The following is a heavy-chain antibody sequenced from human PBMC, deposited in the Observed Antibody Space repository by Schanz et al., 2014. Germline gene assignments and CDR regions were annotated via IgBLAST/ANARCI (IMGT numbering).Heavy chain of an antibody. CDR3: ARAQGVIRLYYGVDV. D-gene: IGHD3-10*01. CDR1: GFTVSSNY. J-gene: IGHJ6*02. CDR2: IYSSGST. V-gene: IGHV3-66*02. Sequence: EVHLVESGGGLVQPGGSLRLSCAASGFTVSSNYMSWVRQAPGKGLEWVSTIYSSGSTYYADSVRGRFTISRDNSMNTVYLQMNSLRSDDAAVYYCARAQGVIRLYYGVDVWGQGTTVTVSS.